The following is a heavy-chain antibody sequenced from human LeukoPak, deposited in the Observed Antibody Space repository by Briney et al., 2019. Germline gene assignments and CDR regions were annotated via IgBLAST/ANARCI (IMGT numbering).Heavy chain of an antibody. V-gene: IGHV4-31*03. CDR1: GGSISSGGYY. D-gene: IGHD4-17*01. Sequence: SETLSLTCTVSGGSISSGGYYWSCIRQHPGKGLEWIGYIYYSGSTYYNPSLKSRVTISVDTSKNQFSLKLSSVTAADTAVYYCARDYGDYGMDVWGQGTTVTVSS. CDR3: ARDYGDYGMDV. J-gene: IGHJ6*02. CDR2: IYYSGST.